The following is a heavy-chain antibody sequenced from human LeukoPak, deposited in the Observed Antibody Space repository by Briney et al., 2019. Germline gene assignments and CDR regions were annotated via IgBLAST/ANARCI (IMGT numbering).Heavy chain of an antibody. D-gene: IGHD4-17*01. CDR1: AFTFSNHG. Sequence: GGSLRLSCAASAFTFSNHGMHWVRQAPDGGREWVAVIWYNGSYKNFADSVKGRFTISRDKSKNTLYLQMNSLRAEDTAVYYCAIAATVTTRVNLDYWGEGALVSVSS. CDR2: IWYNGSYK. V-gene: IGHV3-33*01. CDR3: AIAATVTTRVNLDY. J-gene: IGHJ4*02.